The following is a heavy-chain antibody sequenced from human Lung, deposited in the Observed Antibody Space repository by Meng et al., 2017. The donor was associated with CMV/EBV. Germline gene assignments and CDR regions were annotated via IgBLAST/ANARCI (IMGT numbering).Heavy chain of an antibody. CDR1: GFRFNIYG. CDR3: VKSHQYDSSNYFAY. D-gene: IGHD3-22*01. CDR2: IRYDGSKK. Sequence: GGSLRLSCAASGFRFNIYGMHWVRQAPGKGLEWVAFIRYDGSKKSYADSVEGRLTISRDNSKNTLYLQMDSLRADDTAVYFCVKSHQYDSSNYFAYWGQGKXVHGSS. V-gene: IGHV3-30*02. J-gene: IGHJ4*02.